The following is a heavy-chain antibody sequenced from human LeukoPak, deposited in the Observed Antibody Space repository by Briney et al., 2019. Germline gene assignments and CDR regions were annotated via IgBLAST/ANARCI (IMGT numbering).Heavy chain of an antibody. J-gene: IGHJ3*02. CDR1: GFTVSSNY. CDR2: IYSGGST. D-gene: IGHD1-26*01. CDR3: ARGGEGATAHDAFDI. V-gene: IGHV3-66*01. Sequence: GGSLSLSCAASGFTVSSNYMSWVRQAPGKGLEWVSVIYSGGSTYYADSVKGRFTISRDNSKNTLYLQMNSLKAEDTAVYYCARGGEGATAHDAFDIWGQGTMVTVSS.